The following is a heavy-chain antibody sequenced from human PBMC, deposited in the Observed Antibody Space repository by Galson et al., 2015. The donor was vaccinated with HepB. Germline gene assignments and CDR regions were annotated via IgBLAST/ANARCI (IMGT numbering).Heavy chain of an antibody. CDR2: ISYDGSNK. CDR3: AKDRGYYYDSRYYGMDV. V-gene: IGHV3-30*18. CDR1: GFTFSSYG. D-gene: IGHD3-22*01. J-gene: IGHJ6*02. Sequence: SLRLSCAASGFTFSSYGMHWVRQAPGKGLEWVAVISYDGSNKYYADSVKGRFTISRDNSKNTLYLQMNSLRAEDTAVYYCAKDRGYYYDSRYYGMDVWGQGTTVTVSS.